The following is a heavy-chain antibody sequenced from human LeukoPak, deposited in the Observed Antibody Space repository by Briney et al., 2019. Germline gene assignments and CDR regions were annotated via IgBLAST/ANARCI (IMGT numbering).Heavy chain of an antibody. Sequence: GGSLRLSCAASGFTFRNHWMHWVRQAPAKGLVWVSRIRTDGGSTAYADFVKGRFTISRDNAKNTVYLQMNSLRADDTAVYYCARDMESGGRAFDSWGQGALVTISS. J-gene: IGHJ4*02. V-gene: IGHV3-74*01. CDR1: GFTFRNHW. D-gene: IGHD2-15*01. CDR2: IRTDGGST. CDR3: ARDMESGGRAFDS.